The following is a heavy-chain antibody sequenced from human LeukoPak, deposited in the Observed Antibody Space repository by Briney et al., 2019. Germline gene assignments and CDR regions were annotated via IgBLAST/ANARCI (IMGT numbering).Heavy chain of an antibody. CDR2: IYPGDSDT. D-gene: IGHD4-17*01. CDR3: ARPVTAPSYDAFDI. Sequence: GESLKISCKGSGYRFTNYWIGWVRQMPGKGLEWMGIIYPGDSDTRYSPSFQGQVTISADKSISTAYLQWSSLRASDTAMYYCARPVTAPSYDAFDIWGQGTMVTVSS. V-gene: IGHV5-51*01. CDR1: GYRFTNYW. J-gene: IGHJ3*02.